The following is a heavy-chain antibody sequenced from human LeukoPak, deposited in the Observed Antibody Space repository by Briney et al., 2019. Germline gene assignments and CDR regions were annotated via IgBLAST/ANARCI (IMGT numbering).Heavy chain of an antibody. J-gene: IGHJ4*02. Sequence: GGSLRLSCAASGFTFSSYGMSWVRQAPGKGLEWVSAIGGRDGSTYYADSVKGRFTISRDNAKNSLYLQMNSLRVEDTAVYYCARDYDEYGGYWGQGTLVTVSS. CDR1: GFTFSSYG. V-gene: IGHV3-23*01. CDR2: IGGRDGST. CDR3: ARDYDEYGGY. D-gene: IGHD4-17*01.